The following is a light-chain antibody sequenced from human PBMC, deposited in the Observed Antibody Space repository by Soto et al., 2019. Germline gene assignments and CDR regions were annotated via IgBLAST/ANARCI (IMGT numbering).Light chain of an antibody. J-gene: IGLJ1*01. CDR2: EGN. V-gene: IGLV2-23*01. Sequence: QSALTQPASVSGSPGQSITIYCTGTSSDVGTYNLVSWYQQHSGEAPKLIIYEGNQRPSGVSNRFSGSRSGNTASLTISGLQAEDEADYFCCSYATGSTYIFGTGTKLTVL. CDR1: SSDVGTYNL. CDR3: CSYATGSTYI.